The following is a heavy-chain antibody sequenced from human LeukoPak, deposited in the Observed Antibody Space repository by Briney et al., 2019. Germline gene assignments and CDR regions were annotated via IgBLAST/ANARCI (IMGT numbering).Heavy chain of an antibody. CDR3: TRSAHYYDSSGYPESFDY. CDR2: IIPIFGTA. V-gene: IGHV1-69*05. Sequence: SVKVSCEASGGTFSSYAISWVRQAPGQGLEWMGRIIPIFGTANYAQKFQGRVTITTDESTSTAYMELSSLRSEDTAVYYCTRSAHYYDSSGYPESFDYWGQGTLVTVSS. CDR1: GGTFSSYA. D-gene: IGHD3-22*01. J-gene: IGHJ4*02.